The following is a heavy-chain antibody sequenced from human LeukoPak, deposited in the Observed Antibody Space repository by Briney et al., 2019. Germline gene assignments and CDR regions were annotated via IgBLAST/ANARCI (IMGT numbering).Heavy chain of an antibody. CDR3: ARAKNSMAARLVFAY. J-gene: IGHJ4*02. D-gene: IGHD6-6*01. Sequence: ASVKVSCKASGYTFTNYDISWVRQAAGQGLEWMGWMNPYNGDTDFVQKFQGRLSITRNISISTAYMELSSLRSEDTAVYYCARAKNSMAARLVFAYWGQGTLVTVSS. V-gene: IGHV1-8*03. CDR2: MNPYNGDT. CDR1: GYTFTNYD.